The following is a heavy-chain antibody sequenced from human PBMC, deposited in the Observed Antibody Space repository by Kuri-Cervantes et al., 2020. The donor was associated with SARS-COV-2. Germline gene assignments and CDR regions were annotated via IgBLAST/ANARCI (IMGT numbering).Heavy chain of an antibody. CDR3: ARRKYAGYMDV. D-gene: IGHD2-2*01. CDR2: IDYSGST. Sequence: SETLSLTCTVSGGSIISSTFYWGWIRQPPVKGLEWIGSIDYSGSTYYNPSLKSRVTISVDTSKNQFSLKLSSVTAADTAVYYCARRKYAGYMDVWVKGTTVTVSS. V-gene: IGHV4-39*01. CDR1: GGSIISSTFY. J-gene: IGHJ6*03.